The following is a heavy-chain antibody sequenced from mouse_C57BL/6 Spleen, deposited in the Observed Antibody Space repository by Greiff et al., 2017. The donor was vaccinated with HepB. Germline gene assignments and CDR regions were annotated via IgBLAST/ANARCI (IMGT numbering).Heavy chain of an antibody. CDR3: ARDYSNLDYAMDY. Sequence: VQLQQPGAELVRPGSSVKLSCKASGYTFTSYWMDWVKQRPGQGLEWIGNIYPSDSETHYNQKFKDKATLTVDKSSSTAYMQLSSLTSEDSAVYYCARDYSNLDYAMDYWGQGTSVTVSS. D-gene: IGHD2-5*01. CDR1: GYTFTSYW. CDR2: IYPSDSET. V-gene: IGHV1-61*01. J-gene: IGHJ4*01.